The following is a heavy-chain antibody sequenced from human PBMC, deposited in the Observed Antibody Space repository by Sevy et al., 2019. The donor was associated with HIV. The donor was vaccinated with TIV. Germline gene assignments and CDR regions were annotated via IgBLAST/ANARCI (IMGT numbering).Heavy chain of an antibody. Sequence: ASVKVSCKVSGYTLTELSMHWVRQAPGKGLEWMGGFDPEDGETIYAQKFQGRVTMTEDTSTDTAYMELSSLRSEDTAVYYCATPRGGEGDYYDSSGYYFFDHWGQGTLVTVSS. CDR2: FDPEDGET. J-gene: IGHJ4*02. CDR3: ATPRGGEGDYYDSSGYYFFDH. V-gene: IGHV1-24*01. CDR1: GYTLTELS. D-gene: IGHD3-22*01.